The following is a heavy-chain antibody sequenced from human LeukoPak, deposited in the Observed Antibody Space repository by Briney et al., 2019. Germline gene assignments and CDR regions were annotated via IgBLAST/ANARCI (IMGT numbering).Heavy chain of an antibody. J-gene: IGHJ4*02. V-gene: IGHV4-39*07. CDR3: ARDLNLYYYGSGTY. CDR1: GGSINSSSYY. CDR2: IYYSGST. D-gene: IGHD3-10*01. Sequence: SETLSLTCTVSGGSINSSSYYWGWIRQPPGKGLEWIGSIYYSGSTYYNPSLKSRVTISVDTSKNQFSLKLSSVTAADTAVYYCARDLNLYYYGSGTYWGQGTLVTVSS.